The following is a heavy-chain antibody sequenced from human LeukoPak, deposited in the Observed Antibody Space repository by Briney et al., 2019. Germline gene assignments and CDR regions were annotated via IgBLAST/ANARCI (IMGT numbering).Heavy chain of an antibody. V-gene: IGHV4-34*01. Sequence: SETLSLTCTVSGGSFSGYYWSWIRQPPGKGLERIGEINHSGSTNYNPSLKGRVTISVDTSKNQFSLKLSSVTAADTAVYYCARDRRYYDFWSGPPGWFDPWGQGTLVTVSS. CDR3: ARDRRYYDFWSGPPGWFDP. CDR1: GGSFSGYY. J-gene: IGHJ5*02. D-gene: IGHD3-3*01. CDR2: INHSGST.